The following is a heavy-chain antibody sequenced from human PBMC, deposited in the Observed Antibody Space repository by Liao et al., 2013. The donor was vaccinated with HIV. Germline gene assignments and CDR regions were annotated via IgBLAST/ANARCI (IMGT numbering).Heavy chain of an antibody. V-gene: IGHV4-59*01. Sequence: QEQLQESGPGLVKPSETLSLTCTVSGGSISSYYWSWIRQPPGKGLEWIGYIYYSGSTNYNPSLKSRVTISVDTSKNQFSLKLSSVTAADTAVYYCARGEGTIFGVVRPRPRAFDIWGQGTMVTVSS. CDR3: ARGEGTIFGVVRPRPRAFDI. CDR2: IYYSGST. J-gene: IGHJ3*02. D-gene: IGHD3-3*01. CDR1: GGSISSYY.